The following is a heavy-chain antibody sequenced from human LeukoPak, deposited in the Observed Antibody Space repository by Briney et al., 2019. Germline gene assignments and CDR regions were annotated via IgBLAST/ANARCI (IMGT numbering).Heavy chain of an antibody. CDR2: IRYDGSNQ. Sequence: GGSLRLSCAASRFTFSSYGMHWVRQAPGKGLEWVSFIRYDGSNQYYVDSVKGRFTISRDNSKNTLYLQMNSLRVEDTAVYYCAKGEGYDILDYWGQGTLVTVSS. V-gene: IGHV3-30*02. J-gene: IGHJ4*02. CDR3: AKGEGYDILDY. D-gene: IGHD3-22*01. CDR1: RFTFSSYG.